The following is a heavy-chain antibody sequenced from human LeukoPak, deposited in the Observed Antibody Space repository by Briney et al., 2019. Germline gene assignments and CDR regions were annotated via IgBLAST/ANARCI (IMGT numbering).Heavy chain of an antibody. J-gene: IGHJ1*01. Sequence: GRSLRLSCAASGFTFSSYGMHWVRQAPGKGREWVAVIWYDGSNKYYADSVKGRFTISRDNSKNTLYLQMNSLRAEDTAVYYCASSGIAVAGTVPRPRAEYFQHWGQGTLVTVSS. V-gene: IGHV3-33*01. CDR1: GFTFSSYG. D-gene: IGHD6-19*01. CDR3: ASSGIAVAGTVPRPRAEYFQH. CDR2: IWYDGSNK.